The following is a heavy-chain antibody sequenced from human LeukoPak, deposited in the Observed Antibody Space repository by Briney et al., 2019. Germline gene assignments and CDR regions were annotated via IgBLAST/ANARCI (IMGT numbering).Heavy chain of an antibody. CDR3: AKGWFGELLETHDY. V-gene: IGHV3-30-3*01. Sequence: GGSLRLSCAASGFTFSSYAMHWVRQAPGKGLEWVAVISYDGSNKYYADSVKGRFTISRDNSKNTLYLQMNSLRAEDTAVYYCAKGWFGELLETHDYWGQGTLVTVSS. D-gene: IGHD3-10*01. CDR2: ISYDGSNK. J-gene: IGHJ4*02. CDR1: GFTFSSYA.